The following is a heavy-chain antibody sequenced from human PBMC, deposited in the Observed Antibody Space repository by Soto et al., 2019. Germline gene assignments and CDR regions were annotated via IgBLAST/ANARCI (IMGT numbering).Heavy chain of an antibody. Sequence: ASVKVSCKASGGTFSSYAISWVRQAPGQGLEWMGGIIPIFGTANYAQKFQGRVTITADESTSTAYMELSSLRSEDTAVYYCARDIGYCSSTSCYVVHYYYYGMDVWGQGTTVTVSS. D-gene: IGHD2-2*01. CDR1: GGTFSSYA. CDR2: IIPIFGTA. CDR3: ARDIGYCSSTSCYVVHYYYYGMDV. J-gene: IGHJ6*02. V-gene: IGHV1-69*13.